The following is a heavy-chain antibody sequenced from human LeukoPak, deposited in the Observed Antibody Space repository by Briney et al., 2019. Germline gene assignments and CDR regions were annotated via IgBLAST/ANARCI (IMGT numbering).Heavy chain of an antibody. V-gene: IGHV3-21*01. CDR2: ISSSSSYI. D-gene: IGHD6-13*01. CDR1: GFTFSSYS. Sequence: PGGSLRLSCAASGFTFSSYSMNWVRQAQGKGLEWVSSISSSSSYIYYADSVKGRFTISRDNAKNSLYLQMNSLRAEDTAVYYCARDRPSGLDSSSRFDYWGQGTLVTVSS. J-gene: IGHJ4*02. CDR3: ARDRPSGLDSSSRFDY.